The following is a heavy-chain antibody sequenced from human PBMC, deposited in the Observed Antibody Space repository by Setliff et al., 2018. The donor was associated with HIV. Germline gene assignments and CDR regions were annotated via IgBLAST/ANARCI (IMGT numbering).Heavy chain of an antibody. Sequence: GSLRLSCAASGFTFSNYEMNWVRQTPGKGLEWVSYISSSDTTIYYADSVKGRFTISRDNAKNTLYLQMHSLTAEDTAVYYCAKDLSWGASDYWGQGTLVTVSS. J-gene: IGHJ4*02. D-gene: IGHD7-27*01. CDR2: ISSSDTTI. CDR1: GFTFSNYE. CDR3: AKDLSWGASDY. V-gene: IGHV3-48*03.